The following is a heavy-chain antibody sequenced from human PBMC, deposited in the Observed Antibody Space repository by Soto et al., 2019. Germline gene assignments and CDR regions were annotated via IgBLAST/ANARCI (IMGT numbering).Heavy chain of an antibody. V-gene: IGHV3-30*18. D-gene: IGHD2-15*01. Sequence: QVQLVESGGGVVQPGRSLRLSCAASGFTFSSYGMHWVRQAPGKGLEWVAVISYDGSNKYYADSVKGRFTISRDNSKNTLYLQMNSLRAEDTAVYYCAKDETATYGMDVWGQGTTVTVSS. J-gene: IGHJ6*02. CDR3: AKDETATYGMDV. CDR1: GFTFSSYG. CDR2: ISYDGSNK.